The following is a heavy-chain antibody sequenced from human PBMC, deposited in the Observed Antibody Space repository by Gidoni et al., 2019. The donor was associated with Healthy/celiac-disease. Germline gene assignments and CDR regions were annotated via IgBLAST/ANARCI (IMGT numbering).Heavy chain of an antibody. V-gene: IGHV1-58*01. CDR3: AADRSIVVVAAYDAFDI. Sequence: QMQLVQSGPEVKKPGTSVKVSCKASGFTFTSSAVQWVRQARGQRLEWIGWIVVGSGNTNYAQKFQERVTITRDMSTSTAYMELSSLRSEDTAVYYCAADRSIVVVAAYDAFDIWGQGTMVTVSS. J-gene: IGHJ3*02. D-gene: IGHD2-15*01. CDR2: IVVGSGNT. CDR1: GFTFTSSA.